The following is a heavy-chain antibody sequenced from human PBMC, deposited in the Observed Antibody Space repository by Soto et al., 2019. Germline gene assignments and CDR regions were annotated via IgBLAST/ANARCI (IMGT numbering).Heavy chain of an antibody. CDR2: IRSKANSYAT. J-gene: IGHJ4*02. V-gene: IGHV3-73*01. D-gene: IGHD2-15*01. Sequence: GSLRLSCAASGFTFSGSAMHWVRQASGKGLEWVGRIRSKANSYATAYAASVKGRFTISRDDSKNTAYLQMNSLKTEDTAVYYCTTAGDCSGGSCSYWGQGTLVTVSS. CDR1: GFTFSGSA. CDR3: TTAGDCSGGSCSY.